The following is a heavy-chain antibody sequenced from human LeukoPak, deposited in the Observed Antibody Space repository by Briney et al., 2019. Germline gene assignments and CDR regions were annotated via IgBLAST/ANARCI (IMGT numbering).Heavy chain of an antibody. CDR2: ISSGSTVI. CDR3: ARVRSGTYYFFDS. CDR1: GFTFNTFS. Sequence: GGSLRLSCAASGFTFNTFSMNWVRQAPGKGLEWVSYISSGSTVIFYADSVKGRFTVSRDNAKNSLYLQMNSLRAEDTAVYYCARVRSGTYYFFDSWGQGDLVSVSS. D-gene: IGHD1-26*01. J-gene: IGHJ4*02. V-gene: IGHV3-48*01.